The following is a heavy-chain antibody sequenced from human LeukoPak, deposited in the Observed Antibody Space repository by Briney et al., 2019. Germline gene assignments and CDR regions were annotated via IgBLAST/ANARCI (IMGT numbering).Heavy chain of an antibody. CDR1: GASISSYY. J-gene: IGHJ4*02. CDR3: ARLSADSSSSRGFDY. V-gene: IGHV4-4*07. Sequence: SETLSLTCTVSGASISSYYWTWVRQPAGKGLEWIGRIYTSGSTNYNPSLKSRVAMSVDTSKNQFSLKLSSVTAADTAVYYCARLSADSSSSRGFDYWGQGTLVTVSS. D-gene: IGHD2-2*01. CDR2: IYTSGST.